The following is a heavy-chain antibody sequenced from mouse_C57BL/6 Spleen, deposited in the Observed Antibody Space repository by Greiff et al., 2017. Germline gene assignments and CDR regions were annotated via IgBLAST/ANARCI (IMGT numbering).Heavy chain of an antibody. V-gene: IGHV14-4*01. CDR1: GFNIKDDY. CDR3: TRRYFDV. CDR2: IDPENGDT. Sequence: EVQLQQSGAELVRPGASVKLSCTASGFNIKDDYMHWVKQRPEQGLEWIGWIDPENGDTEYASKFQGKAPITADTSSNTAYLQLSSLTSEDTAVYYCTRRYFDVWGTGTTVTVSS. J-gene: IGHJ1*03.